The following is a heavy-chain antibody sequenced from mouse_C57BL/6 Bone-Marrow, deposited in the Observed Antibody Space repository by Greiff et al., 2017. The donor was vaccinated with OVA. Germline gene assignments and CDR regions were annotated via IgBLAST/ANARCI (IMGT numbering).Heavy chain of an antibody. V-gene: IGHV1-42*01. CDR2: INPSTGGT. Sequence: VQLQQSGPELVKPGASVKISCKASGYSFTGYYMNWVQQSPEKSLEWIGEINPSTGGTTYNQKFKAKATLTVDKSSSTAYMQLKSLTSEDSAVYCCTRDDYDPFAYWGQGTLVTVSA. CDR1: GYSFTGYY. CDR3: TRDDYDPFAY. D-gene: IGHD2-4*01. J-gene: IGHJ3*01.